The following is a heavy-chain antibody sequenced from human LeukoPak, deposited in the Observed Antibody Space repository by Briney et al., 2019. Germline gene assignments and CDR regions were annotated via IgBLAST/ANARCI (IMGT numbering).Heavy chain of an antibody. CDR1: GFTFSSYA. V-gene: IGHV3-30-3*01. D-gene: IGHD1-26*01. CDR2: ISYDGSNK. Sequence: GGSLRLSCAASGFTFSSYAMHWVRQAPGKGLEWVAVISYDGSNKYYADSVKGRFTISRDNSKNTLYLQMNSLRAEDTAVYYCARERKGATTIDAFDIWGQGTMVTVSS. CDR3: ARERKGATTIDAFDI. J-gene: IGHJ3*02.